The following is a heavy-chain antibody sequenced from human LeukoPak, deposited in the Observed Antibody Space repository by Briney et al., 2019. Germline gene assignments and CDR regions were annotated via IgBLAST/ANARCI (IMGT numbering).Heavy chain of an antibody. CDR3: AKVLAYSSGWFFDY. D-gene: IGHD6-19*01. CDR2: IRYDGSNK. J-gene: IGHJ4*02. Sequence: PGGSLRLSCAASGFTFSSYGMHWVRQAPGKGLEWVAFIRYDGSNKYYADSVKGRFTISRDNSKNTLYLQMNSLRAEDTAVYYCAKVLAYSSGWFFDYWGQGTLVTVSS. CDR1: GFTFSSYG. V-gene: IGHV3-30*02.